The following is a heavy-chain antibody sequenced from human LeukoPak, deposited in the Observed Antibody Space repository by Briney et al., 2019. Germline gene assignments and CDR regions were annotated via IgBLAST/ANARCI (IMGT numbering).Heavy chain of an antibody. CDR1: GFTFSSYS. J-gene: IGHJ4*02. V-gene: IGHV3-30*03. CDR2: ISYDGSNK. D-gene: IGHD3-16*01. Sequence: GGSLRLSCAASGFTFSSYSMNWVRQAPGKGLEWVAVISYDGSNKYYADSVKGRFTISRDNSKNTLYLQMNSLRAEDTAVYYCARNYDYVWKGYFDYWGQGTLVTVPS. CDR3: ARNYDYVWKGYFDY.